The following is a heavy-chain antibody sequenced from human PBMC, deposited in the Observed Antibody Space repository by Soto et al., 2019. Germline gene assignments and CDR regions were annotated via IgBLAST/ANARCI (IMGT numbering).Heavy chain of an antibody. CDR3: ARDLLWGYCSSTSCSYFDY. D-gene: IGHD2-2*01. CDR2: ISAYNGNT. CDR1: GYTFTSYG. V-gene: IGHV1-18*04. Sequence: QVQLVQSGAEVTKPGASVKVSCKASGYTFTSYGISWVRQAPGQGLEWMGWISAYNGNTNYAQKLQGRVTMTTDTSTSTAYMELRSLRSDDTAVYYCARDLLWGYCSSTSCSYFDYWGQGTLVTVSS. J-gene: IGHJ4*02.